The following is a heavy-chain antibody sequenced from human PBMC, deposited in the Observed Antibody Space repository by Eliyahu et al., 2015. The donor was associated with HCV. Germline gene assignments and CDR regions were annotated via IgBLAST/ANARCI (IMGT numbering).Heavy chain of an antibody. D-gene: IGHD2-2*02. CDR3: ARGDCSSTSCYNPNPDFDY. Sequence: QLQLQESGPGLVKPSETLSLTCTVSGGSISSSSYYWGWIRQPPGKGLEWIGSIYYSGSTYYNPSLKSRVTISVDTSKNQFSLKLSSVTAADTAVYYCARGDCSSTSCYNPNPDFDYWGQGTLVTVSS. CDR1: GGSISSSSYY. J-gene: IGHJ4*02. CDR2: IYYSGST. V-gene: IGHV4-39*01.